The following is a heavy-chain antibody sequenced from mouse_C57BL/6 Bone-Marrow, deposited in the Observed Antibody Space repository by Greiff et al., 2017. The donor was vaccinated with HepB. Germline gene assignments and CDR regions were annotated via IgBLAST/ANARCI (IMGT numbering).Heavy chain of an antibody. CDR1: GFTLTNTY. V-gene: IGHV14-3*01. D-gene: IGHD2-3*01. J-gene: IGHJ4*01. CDR3: AREGIDDDYCYDMDY. Sequence: EVQLQQSVAELVRPGASLKLSCTASGFTLTNTYMHWVKQRPEQGLEWIGWIDPASGNTKYAPKFQGKATITADTSTNAAYLQHSSLTTESTAIYYCAREGIDDDYCYDMDYWGQGTGVTVTS. CDR2: IDPASGNT.